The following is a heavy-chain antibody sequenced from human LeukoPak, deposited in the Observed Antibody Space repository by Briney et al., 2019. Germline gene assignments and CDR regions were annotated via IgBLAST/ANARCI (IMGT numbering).Heavy chain of an antibody. J-gene: IGHJ3*02. CDR1: GYTFTGYY. Sequence: GASVKVSCKASGYTFTGYYMLWVRQAPGRGLEWMGWINPNSGDTNYSQKFQGRVTMTRDTSINTVYMELSSLRYDDTAVYYCARGDLNWVAFDIWGQGTMVTVSS. V-gene: IGHV1-2*02. CDR2: INPNSGDT. CDR3: ARGDLNWVAFDI. D-gene: IGHD3-16*01.